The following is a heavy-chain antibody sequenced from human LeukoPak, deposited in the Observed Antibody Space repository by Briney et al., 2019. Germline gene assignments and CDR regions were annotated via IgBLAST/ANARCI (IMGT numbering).Heavy chain of an antibody. D-gene: IGHD4-23*01. V-gene: IGHV1-69*06. Sequence: ASVKVSCKASGATFISYAMSWVRQAPGQGLEWMGGIIPIFGTANYAQKFQGRVTITADKSTSTAYMEVSSLRSEDTAIYFCAKVAVDYSGNILKYFFDSWGQGTLVTVSS. CDR2: IIPIFGTA. J-gene: IGHJ4*02. CDR1: GATFISYA. CDR3: AKVAVDYSGNILKYFFDS.